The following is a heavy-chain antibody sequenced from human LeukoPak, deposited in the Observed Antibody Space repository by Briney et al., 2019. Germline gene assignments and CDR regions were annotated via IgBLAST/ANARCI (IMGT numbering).Heavy chain of an antibody. V-gene: IGHV1-3*01. D-gene: IGHD1-26*01. Sequence: ASVKVSCKASGGTSSSYAISWVRQAPGQRLEWMGWISAGNGNTKYSQNFQGRVTFISNTSATTAFMELSSLRSEDAAVYYCARDSGSGNNDYWGQGTLVTVSS. CDR3: ARDSGSGNNDY. CDR2: ISAGNGNT. CDR1: GGTSSSYA. J-gene: IGHJ4*02.